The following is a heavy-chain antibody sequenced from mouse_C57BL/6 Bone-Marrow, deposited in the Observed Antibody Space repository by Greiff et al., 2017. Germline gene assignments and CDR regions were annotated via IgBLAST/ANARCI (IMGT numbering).Heavy chain of an antibody. J-gene: IGHJ2*01. D-gene: IGHD1-1*01. V-gene: IGHV14-4*01. Sequence: VQLQQSGAELVRPGASVKLSCTASGFNIKDDYMHWVKQRPEQGLEWIGWIDPENGDTEYASKFQGKATITADTSSNTAYLQLSSLTSEDTAVYYCARPITVVGYFDYWGQGTTLTVSS. CDR1: GFNIKDDY. CDR2: IDPENGDT. CDR3: ARPITVVGYFDY.